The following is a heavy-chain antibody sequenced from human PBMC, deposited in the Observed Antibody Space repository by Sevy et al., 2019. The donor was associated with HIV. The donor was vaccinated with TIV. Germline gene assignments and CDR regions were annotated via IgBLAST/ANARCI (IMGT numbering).Heavy chain of an antibody. V-gene: IGHV3-48*01. CDR1: GFTINIYS. J-gene: IGHJ4*02. Sequence: GGSLRLSCAASGFTINIYSMNWVRQAPGKGLEWVSYITSDLRTIYYADSVKGRFTISRDNAQKSLYLQMNSLRAEDTAVYYCARSVEYYFDNWGQGTLVTVSS. D-gene: IGHD6-19*01. CDR2: ITSDLRTI. CDR3: ARSVEYYFDN.